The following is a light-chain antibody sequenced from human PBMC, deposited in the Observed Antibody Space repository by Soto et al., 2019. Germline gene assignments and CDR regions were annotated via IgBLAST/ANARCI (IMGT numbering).Light chain of an antibody. CDR1: QSVGSD. Sequence: ETVMTQSPATLSVSPWDIATLSCWASQSVGSDLAWYQQKPGQAPRLLMYGTSSRATGIPARFSGGGSGTEFTLTFSILRSEDFAVYYCPQYNSWPPITFGQGTRLEIK. CDR2: GTS. CDR3: PQYNSWPPIT. V-gene: IGKV3-15*01. J-gene: IGKJ5*01.